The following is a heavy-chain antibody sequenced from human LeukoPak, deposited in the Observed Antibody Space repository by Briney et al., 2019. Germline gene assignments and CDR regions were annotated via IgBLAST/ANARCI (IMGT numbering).Heavy chain of an antibody. CDR3: ARGSQGIASAKDY. CDR2: IYYDGSNK. D-gene: IGHD6-13*01. V-gene: IGHV3-33*01. CDR1: GFTFSSYG. Sequence: PGRSLRLSCGASGFTFSSYGMHWVRQAPGKGLEWVAIIYYDGSNKYYAGSVKGRFTISRDNSKNMVYLQMNSLRAEDTAVYFCARGSQGIASAKDYWGQGTLVTVSS. J-gene: IGHJ4*02.